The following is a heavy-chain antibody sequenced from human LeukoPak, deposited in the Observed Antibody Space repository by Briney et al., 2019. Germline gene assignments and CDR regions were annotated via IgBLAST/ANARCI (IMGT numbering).Heavy chain of an antibody. J-gene: IGHJ6*02. CDR1: GGTFSSYA. CDR3: ARDEMRCSSTSCYTGYYYDMDV. V-gene: IGHV1-69*04. Sequence: SVKVSCKASGGTFSSYAISWVRQAPGQVLEWMGRIIPIFGIANYAQKFQGRVTITADKSTSTAYMELSSLRSEDTAVYYCARDEMRCSSTSCYTGYYYDMDVWGQGTTVTVSS. CDR2: IIPIFGIA. D-gene: IGHD2-2*02.